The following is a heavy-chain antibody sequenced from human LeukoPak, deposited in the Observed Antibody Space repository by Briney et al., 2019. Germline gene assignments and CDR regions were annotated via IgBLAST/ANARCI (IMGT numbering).Heavy chain of an antibody. CDR2: IYYSGST. D-gene: IGHD3-22*01. V-gene: IGHV4-59*01. Sequence: SETLSLTCTVSGGSINNFYWSWIRQPPGKGLEWIGCIYYSGSTNYNPSPKSRVTISGDTSKNQFSLKLSSVTAAGTAVYYCARGGGYYDSNNYYQGYFEYWGQGTLVTVSS. CDR3: ARGGGYYDSNNYYQGYFEY. CDR1: GGSINNFY. J-gene: IGHJ4*02.